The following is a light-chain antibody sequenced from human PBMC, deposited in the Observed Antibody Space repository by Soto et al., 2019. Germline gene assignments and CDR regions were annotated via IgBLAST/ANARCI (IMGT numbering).Light chain of an antibody. V-gene: IGKV1-5*01. Sequence: DIQMTQSPATLSASVGDRVTITCRASQSVRSWLAWYQQKPGTAPKLLIFDASRLESGVPSRFSGSGYGTEFILTISSLQPDDFATYYCQQFSLYWAFGQGTKVDI. J-gene: IGKJ1*01. CDR2: DAS. CDR1: QSVRSW. CDR3: QQFSLYWA.